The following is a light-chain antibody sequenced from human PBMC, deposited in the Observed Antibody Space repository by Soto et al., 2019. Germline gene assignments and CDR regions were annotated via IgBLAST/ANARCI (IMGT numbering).Light chain of an antibody. CDR3: QQYITYSPYT. CDR2: DAS. Sequence: DIQMTQSPSTLSASVGDRVTITCRASQSVSVWLAWYQQKPGKAPKLLISDASSLQRGVPLRFSGSGSGTDFTLIISILQPDDFATYHGQQYITYSPYTFGQGTKVEIK. V-gene: IGKV1-5*01. CDR1: QSVSVW. J-gene: IGKJ2*01.